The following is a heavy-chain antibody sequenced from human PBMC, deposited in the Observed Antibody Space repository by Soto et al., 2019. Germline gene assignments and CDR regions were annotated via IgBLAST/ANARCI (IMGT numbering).Heavy chain of an antibody. CDR3: ASPFPYDC. V-gene: IGHV3-48*02. D-gene: IGHD3-16*01. Sequence: PGGSLRLSCVASGFSFSSYTMNWVRQAPGKGLERVSYITSSGSATYYADSVKGRFTISRDNGRNSLYLQMTSLRDEDTAVYYCASPFPYDCWGQGTLVTVS. CDR2: ITSSGSAT. J-gene: IGHJ4*02. CDR1: GFSFSSYT.